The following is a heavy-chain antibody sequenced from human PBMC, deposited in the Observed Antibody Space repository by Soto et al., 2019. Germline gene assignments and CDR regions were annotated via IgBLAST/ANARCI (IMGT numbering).Heavy chain of an antibody. V-gene: IGHV3-15*01. CDR3: TSDVGHMSLPLFSS. J-gene: IGHJ4*02. CDR1: GFSFTDAW. Sequence: EVQLVESGGGLVEPGGSLRLSCADSGFSFTDAWMVWVRPAPGKGLERVGRIKSRTHGGTADFPATVKGRFSISRDDSKSRLYLQMSSLQTEDTAVYHCTSDVGHMSLPLFSSGGQGTLVTVSS. D-gene: IGHD1-26*01. CDR2: IKSRTHGGTA.